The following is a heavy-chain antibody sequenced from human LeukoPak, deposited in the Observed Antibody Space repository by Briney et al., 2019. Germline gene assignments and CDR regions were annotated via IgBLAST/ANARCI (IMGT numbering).Heavy chain of an antibody. CDR1: GRSINSTNYY. CDR3: ARHDISGYYRPPYY. CDR2: IYYSGTT. V-gene: IGHV4-39*01. D-gene: IGHD3-22*01. J-gene: IGHJ4*02. Sequence: PSETLSLTCTVSGRSINSTNYYWGRIRQTPGKGLEWFGGIYYSGTTYFNPSLRSPLTISIYTSKNQFSLKRTSVTAADTAGYYCARHDISGYYRPPYYWGQGTLVTVS.